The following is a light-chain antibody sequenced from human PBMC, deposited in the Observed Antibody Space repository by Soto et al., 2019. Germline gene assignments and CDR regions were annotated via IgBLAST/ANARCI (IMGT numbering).Light chain of an antibody. CDR2: DAS. CDR1: QDISNY. Sequence: DIQMTQSPSSLSASVGDRVTITCQASQDISNYLNWYRQKPGKAPKLLIYDASNLETGVPSRFSGSGSGTDFTFTISSLQPEDIAAYYCQQTNNFPLTFGGGTKVDIK. V-gene: IGKV1-33*01. CDR3: QQTNNFPLT. J-gene: IGKJ4*01.